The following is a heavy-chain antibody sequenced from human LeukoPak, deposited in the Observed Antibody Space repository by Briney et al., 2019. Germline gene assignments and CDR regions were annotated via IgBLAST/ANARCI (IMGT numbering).Heavy chain of an antibody. CDR3: ARDRCSSTSCNNRGWFDP. J-gene: IGHJ5*02. D-gene: IGHD2-2*01. V-gene: IGHV3-74*01. CDR2: INSDGSST. Sequence: GGSLRLSCAASGFTFSSYWMHWVRQAPGKGLVWVSRINSDGSSTSYADSVKGRFAISRDNAKNTLYLQMNSLGAEDTAVYYCARDRCSSTSCNNRGWFDPWGQGTLVTVSS. CDR1: GFTFSSYW.